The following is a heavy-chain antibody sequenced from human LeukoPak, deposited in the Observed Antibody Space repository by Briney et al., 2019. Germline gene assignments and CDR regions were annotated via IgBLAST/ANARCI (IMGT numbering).Heavy chain of an antibody. J-gene: IGHJ6*03. D-gene: IGHD3-22*01. CDR3: ARRPNYYDSSGYYYGYYYMDV. CDR2: ISAYNGNT. V-gene: IGHV1-18*04. CDR1: GYTFTSYY. Sequence: GASVKVSCKASGYTFTSYYMHWVRQAPGQGLEWMGWISAYNGNTNYAQKLQGRVTMTTDTSTSTAYMELRSLRSDDTAVYYCARRPNYYDSSGYYYGYYYMDVWGKGTTVTVSS.